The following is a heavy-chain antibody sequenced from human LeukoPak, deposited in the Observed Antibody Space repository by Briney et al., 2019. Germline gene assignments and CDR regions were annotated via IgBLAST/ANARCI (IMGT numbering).Heavy chain of an antibody. CDR1: GFTFSRYS. V-gene: IGHV3-21*01. J-gene: IGHJ3*02. D-gene: IGHD2-2*01. CDR2: IDPSSTYI. Sequence: GGSLRLSCVASGFTFSRYSMNWVRQAPGKGLEWVSAIDPSSTYICYADSVKGRFTISRDNAENSLYLQMNSLRVEDTAVYYCASGQLPQNDAFDIWGQGTMVTVSS. CDR3: ASGQLPQNDAFDI.